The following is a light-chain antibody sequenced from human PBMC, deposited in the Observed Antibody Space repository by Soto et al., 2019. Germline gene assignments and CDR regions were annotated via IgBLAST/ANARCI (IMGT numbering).Light chain of an antibody. V-gene: IGLV2-14*01. CDR3: IAYTSSNTLVV. CDR2: EVN. Sequence: QSVLTQPASVSVSPGQSITISCTGTSSDVGGYNFVSWYEQHPGKAPKLIIYEVNGRPSGVSDRFSGAKSGNTASLTISGLQAEDEADYYCIAYTSSNTLVVFGGGTKLTVL. J-gene: IGLJ2*01. CDR1: SSDVGGYNF.